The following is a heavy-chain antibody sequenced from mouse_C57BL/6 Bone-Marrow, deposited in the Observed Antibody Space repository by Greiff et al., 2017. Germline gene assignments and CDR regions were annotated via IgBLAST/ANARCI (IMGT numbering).Heavy chain of an antibody. J-gene: IGHJ4*01. V-gene: IGHV1-55*01. D-gene: IGHD2-3*01. CDR1: GYTFTSYW. CDR3: AKPGDYDGPYYAMDY. Sequence: QVQLPQPGAELVKPGASVKMSCKASGYTFTSYWITWVKQRPGQGLEWIGDIYPGSGSNNYNEKFKSKATLTVDTSSRTAYMQLSSLTSEDSAVYYCAKPGDYDGPYYAMDYWGQGTSVTVSS. CDR2: IYPGSGSN.